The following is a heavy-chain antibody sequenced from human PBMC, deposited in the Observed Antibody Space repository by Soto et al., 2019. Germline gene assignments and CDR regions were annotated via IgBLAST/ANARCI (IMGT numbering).Heavy chain of an antibody. V-gene: IGHV3-21*01. CDR2: ISSGSNYM. D-gene: IGHD3-10*01. CDR1: GFPFSIYT. J-gene: IGHJ3*02. CDR3: ARARGAAFDI. Sequence: PGGSLRLSCAASGFPFSIYTMNWVRQAPGKGLEWLSSISSGSNYMYYAASVKGRFTISRDNAKNSLYLQMNSLRAEDTAVYYCARARGAAFDIWGQGTMVTVSS.